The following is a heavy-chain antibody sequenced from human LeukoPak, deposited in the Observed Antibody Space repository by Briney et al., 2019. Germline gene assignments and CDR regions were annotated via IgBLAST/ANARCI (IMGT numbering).Heavy chain of an antibody. J-gene: IGHJ3*02. CDR2: ISSSGSTI. Sequence: GGSLRLSCAASGFTFSSYEMNWVRQAPGKGLEWVSYISSSGSTIYYADSVKGRFTISRDNAKNSLYLQMNSLRAEDTAVYYCARARGSWSFDIWGQGTMVTVSS. CDR1: GFTFSSYE. V-gene: IGHV3-48*03. D-gene: IGHD1-26*01. CDR3: ARARGSWSFDI.